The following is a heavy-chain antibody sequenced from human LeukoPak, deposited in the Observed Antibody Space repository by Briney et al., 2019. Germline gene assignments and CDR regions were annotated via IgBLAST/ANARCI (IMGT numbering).Heavy chain of an antibody. Sequence: GASVKVSCKASGYTFSGLYMHWARQAPGQGLEWMGWINPNSGDSNSAQKFQGRVTMTRDTSISTVYMDLSRLRPDDTAVYYCAREGWDQRDTAAFDYWGQGTLVTVSS. CDR1: GYTFSGLY. V-gene: IGHV1-2*02. CDR3: AREGWDQRDTAAFDY. D-gene: IGHD6-19*01. CDR2: INPNSGDS. J-gene: IGHJ4*02.